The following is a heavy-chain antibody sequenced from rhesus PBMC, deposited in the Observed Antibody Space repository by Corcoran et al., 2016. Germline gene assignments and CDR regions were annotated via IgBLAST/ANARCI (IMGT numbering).Heavy chain of an antibody. CDR2: IYGNSAST. CDR3: AKDNYGYDY. D-gene: IGHD4-17*01. Sequence: QVQLQQWGEGLVKPSETLSLTCAVYGDSISGYYYWSWIRQPPGKGLEWIGYIYGNSASTNYNPSLKNRVTISRDTSKNQSSLKLSSVTAADTAVYYCAKDNYGYDYWGQGVLVTVSS. V-gene: IGHV4-73*01. J-gene: IGHJ4*01. CDR1: GDSISGYYY.